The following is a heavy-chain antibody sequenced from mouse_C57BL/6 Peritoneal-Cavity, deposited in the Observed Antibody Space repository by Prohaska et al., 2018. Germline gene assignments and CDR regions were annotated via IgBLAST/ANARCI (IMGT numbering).Heavy chain of an antibody. J-gene: IGHJ3*01. CDR2: ITPNYGTT. Sequence: DFQLQQSGPVLVKPGASVKISCKASGYSFPDYNMNWVKQSNGKRLEWIGVITPNYGTTSYNQKDKGKAAETVEQCSSTAYMQLKSLTFEDSAVYCCAREGFLTGTFGYWGQGTRVTGSA. CDR3: AREGFLTGTFGY. D-gene: IGHD4-1*01. CDR1: GYSFPDYN. V-gene: IGHV1-39*01.